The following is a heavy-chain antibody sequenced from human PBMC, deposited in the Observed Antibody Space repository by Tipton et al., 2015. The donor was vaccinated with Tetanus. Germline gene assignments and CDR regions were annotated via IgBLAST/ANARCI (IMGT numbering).Heavy chain of an antibody. CDR2: LDYSGNT. Sequence: TLSLTCTVSGGSISSSYYYWGWIRQPPGKGLEWIGSLDYSGNTYYNSSLMSRVTISVDTSKNQFSLRLNSVTAVDTAVYYCVRANYDYPKKGPFDFWGQGTLVIVSS. CDR1: GGSISSSYYY. V-gene: IGHV4-39*01. CDR3: VRANYDYPKKGPFDF. D-gene: IGHD3-3*01. J-gene: IGHJ4*02.